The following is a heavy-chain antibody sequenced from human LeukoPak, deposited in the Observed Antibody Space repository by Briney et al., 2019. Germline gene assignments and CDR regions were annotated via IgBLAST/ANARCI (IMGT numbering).Heavy chain of an antibody. V-gene: IGHV1-2*02. Sequence: GASVTVSCKASGYIFTGYYMHWVRQAPGQGLEWMGWISPNSGDTNYAQKFQGRVTMTRDTSISTAYMELSSLRSDDTAVYYCARLSSLHTSLDYWGQGTLVTVSS. CDR2: ISPNSGDT. D-gene: IGHD3-16*02. CDR3: ARLSSLHTSLDY. CDR1: GYIFTGYY. J-gene: IGHJ4*02.